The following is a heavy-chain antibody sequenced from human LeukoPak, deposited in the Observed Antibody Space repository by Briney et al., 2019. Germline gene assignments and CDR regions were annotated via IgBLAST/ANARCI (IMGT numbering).Heavy chain of an antibody. V-gene: IGHV3-48*02. CDR2: ITTNSGNT. CDR3: ASRDYFDY. J-gene: IGHJ4*02. Sequence: PGGSLRLSCAASGFTFSTKSMNWVRQAPGKGLEWVSYITTNSGNTYYADSVKGRFTISRDNAKNSLYLQMNSLRDEDTAVYYRASRDYFDYWGQGTLVTVSS. CDR1: GFTFSTKS.